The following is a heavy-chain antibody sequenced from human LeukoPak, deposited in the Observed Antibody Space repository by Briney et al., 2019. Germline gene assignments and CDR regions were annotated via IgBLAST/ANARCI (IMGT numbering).Heavy chain of an antibody. D-gene: IGHD6-13*01. CDR1: GYTFTSYD. Sequence: ASVKVSCKASGYTFTSYDINWVRQATGQGLEWMGWMNPNSGNTGYAQKFQGRVTMTRNTSISTAYMELSSLRSEDTAVYYCARGKDGIAAAGTRGVYYYYYYMDVWGKGSTVTISS. CDR3: ARGKDGIAAAGTRGVYYYYYYMDV. J-gene: IGHJ6*03. V-gene: IGHV1-8*01. CDR2: MNPNSGNT.